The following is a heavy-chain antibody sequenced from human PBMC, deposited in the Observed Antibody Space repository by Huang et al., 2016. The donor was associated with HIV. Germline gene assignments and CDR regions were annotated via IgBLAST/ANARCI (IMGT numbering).Heavy chain of an antibody. V-gene: IGHV4-39*02. D-gene: IGHD3-10*01. CDR2: IYYSGST. Sequence: QLQLQESGPGLVKPSETLSLTCTVSGGSIRSDNYYWGWIRQPPGKGLEWIGSIYYSGSTYNNPSRKGRVTITVETAKNHVSRRMRSVTAADTAVYYCARLPGSITMIRGVITDPYWGQGTLVTVSS. CDR3: ARLPGSITMIRGVITDPY. J-gene: IGHJ4*02. CDR1: GGSIRSDNYY.